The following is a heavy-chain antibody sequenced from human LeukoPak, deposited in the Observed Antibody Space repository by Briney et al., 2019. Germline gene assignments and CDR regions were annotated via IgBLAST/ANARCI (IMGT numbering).Heavy chain of an antibody. D-gene: IGHD5-18*01. CDR3: AKGAWIQLWLLDY. CDR1: GFTFSSYG. CDR2: ISGSGGST. Sequence: GGTLRLSCAAFGFTFSSYGMSWVRQAPGKGLEWVSAISGSGGSTYYADSVKGRFTISRDNSKNTLYLQMNSLRAEDTAVYYCAKGAWIQLWLLDYWGQGTLVTVSS. J-gene: IGHJ4*02. V-gene: IGHV3-23*01.